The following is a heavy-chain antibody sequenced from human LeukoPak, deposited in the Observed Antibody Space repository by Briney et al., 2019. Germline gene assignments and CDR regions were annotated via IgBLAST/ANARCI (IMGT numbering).Heavy chain of an antibody. D-gene: IGHD2-15*01. Sequence: SETLSLTCAVSGGSISSSNWWSWVRQPPGKGLEWIGEIYHSGSTNYNPSLKSRVTISVDKSKNQFSLKLSSVTAADTAVYYCARGGDCSGGSCYAYWGQGTLVTVSS. J-gene: IGHJ4*02. V-gene: IGHV4-4*02. CDR3: ARGGDCSGGSCYAY. CDR1: GGSISSSNW. CDR2: IYHSGST.